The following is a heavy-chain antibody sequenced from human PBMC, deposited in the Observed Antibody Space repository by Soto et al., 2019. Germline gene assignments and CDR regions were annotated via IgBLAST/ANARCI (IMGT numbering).Heavy chain of an antibody. CDR2: IYYSGST. J-gene: IGHJ6*02. CDR3: ARHQVPAAISYYYYGMDV. V-gene: IGHV4-39*01. CDR1: VGSISSSSYY. Sequence: ETLSLTCTVSVGSISSSSYYWGWILQPPGKGLEWIGSIYYSGSTYYNPSLKSRVTISVDTSKNQFSLKLSSVTAADTAVYYCARHQVPAAISYYYYGMDVWGQGTTVTVSS. D-gene: IGHD2-2*01.